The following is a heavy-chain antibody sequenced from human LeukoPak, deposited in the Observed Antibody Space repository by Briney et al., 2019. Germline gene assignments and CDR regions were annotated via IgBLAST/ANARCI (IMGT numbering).Heavy chain of an antibody. V-gene: IGHV3-23*01. CDR1: GFTFSSYA. Sequence: GGSLRLSCAASGFTFSSYAMTWVRQAPGKGLEWLSVITGSGDSTYYADSVKGRFTISRDNSKNTLYLQMKSLGAEDTALYYCAKDSTHDYFYNYMDAWGKGATVTVTS. J-gene: IGHJ6*03. D-gene: IGHD5/OR15-5a*01. CDR3: AKDSTHDYFYNYMDA. CDR2: ITGSGDST.